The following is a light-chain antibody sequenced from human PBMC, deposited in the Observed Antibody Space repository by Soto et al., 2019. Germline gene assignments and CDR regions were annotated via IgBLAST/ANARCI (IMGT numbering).Light chain of an antibody. V-gene: IGLV2-8*01. CDR1: SSDISDNKY. CDR3: NSYVGSNNYV. Sequence: QSALTQPPSASGSPGQSVTISCTGTSSDISDNKYVSWFQQHPGKAPKVLIYEVNKRPSGVPNRFSGSKSGNTASLTVSGLQADDEADYYCNSYVGSNNYVFXTGTKLTVL. J-gene: IGLJ1*01. CDR2: EVN.